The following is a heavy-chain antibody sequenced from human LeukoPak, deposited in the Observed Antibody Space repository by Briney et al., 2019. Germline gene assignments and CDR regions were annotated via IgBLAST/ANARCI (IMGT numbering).Heavy chain of an antibody. V-gene: IGHV3-21*05. Sequence: PGGSLRLSCAASGFTFSSYEMNWVRQAPGKGLEWVSYISSSSSYIYYADSVKGRFTISRDNAKNSLYLQMNSLRAEDTAVYYCASRFMRGSWGQGTLVTVSS. J-gene: IGHJ4*02. CDR3: ASRFMRGS. D-gene: IGHD3-16*01. CDR1: GFTFSSYE. CDR2: ISSSSSYI.